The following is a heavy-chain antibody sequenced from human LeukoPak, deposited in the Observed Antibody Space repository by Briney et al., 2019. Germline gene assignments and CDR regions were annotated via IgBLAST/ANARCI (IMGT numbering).Heavy chain of an antibody. CDR1: GFTFSSYA. CDR2: ISGSSGST. V-gene: IGHV3-23*01. CDR3: AKDPSMVVPDQDDAFDI. J-gene: IGHJ3*02. D-gene: IGHD2-2*01. Sequence: PGGSLRLSCAASGFTFSSYAMSWVRQAPGKGLVWVSAISGSSGSTYYADSVKGRFTISRDNSKNTLYLQMNSLKAEDTAVYYCAKDPSMVVPDQDDAFDIWGQGTMVTVSS.